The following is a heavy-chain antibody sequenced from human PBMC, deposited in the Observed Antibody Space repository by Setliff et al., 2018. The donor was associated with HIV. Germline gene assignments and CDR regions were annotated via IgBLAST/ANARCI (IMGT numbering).Heavy chain of an antibody. J-gene: IGHJ6*02. CDR1: GYSFTSYW. CDR3: ARHGYSYGDNYGMDV. Sequence: GASLKISCKGSGYSFTSYWIGWVRQMPGKGLEWMGIIYHGDSDTRYSPSFQGQVTISADKSISTAYLQWSSLKASDTAMYYCARHGYSYGDNYGMDVWGQGTTVTVSS. V-gene: IGHV5-51*01. CDR2: IYHGDSDT. D-gene: IGHD5-18*01.